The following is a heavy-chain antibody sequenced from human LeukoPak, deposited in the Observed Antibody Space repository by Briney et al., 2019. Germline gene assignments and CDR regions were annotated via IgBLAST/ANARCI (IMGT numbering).Heavy chain of an antibody. CDR2: IIPIFGTA. J-gene: IGHJ2*01. Sequence: ASVKVSCKASGGTFSSYAISWVRQAPGQGLEWMGGIIPIFGTANYAQKFQGRVTITADESTSTAYMELSSLRSEDTAVYYCAREEIIVGATTAYWYFDLWGRGTLVTVSS. D-gene: IGHD1-26*01. V-gene: IGHV1-69*13. CDR3: AREEIIVGATTAYWYFDL. CDR1: GGTFSSYA.